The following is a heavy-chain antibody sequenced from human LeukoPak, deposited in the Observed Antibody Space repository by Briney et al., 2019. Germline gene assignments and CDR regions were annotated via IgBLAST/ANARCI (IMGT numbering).Heavy chain of an antibody. Sequence: GGSLRLSCAASGFTFSSYAMSWVRQAPGKGLEWVAVIWYDGSNKYYADSVKGRFTISRDNSKNTLYLQMNSLRAEDTAVYYCARDLGGLYYYYYGMDVWGQGTTVTVSS. CDR3: ARDLGGLYYYYYGMDV. CDR2: IWYDGSNK. CDR1: GFTFSSYA. J-gene: IGHJ6*02. D-gene: IGHD2-15*01. V-gene: IGHV3-33*08.